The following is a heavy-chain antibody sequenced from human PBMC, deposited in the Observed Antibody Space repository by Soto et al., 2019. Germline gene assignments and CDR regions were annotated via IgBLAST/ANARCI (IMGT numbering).Heavy chain of an antibody. J-gene: IGHJ2*01. D-gene: IGHD1-26*01. Sequence: QVQLVQSGAEVKKPGASVKVSCKTSGYTFSIYGISWVRQAPGQGLEWMGWISAYNGNTKYAQKLQGRGTVTTDTSTSRAYMELRSLRSDDTAVYYCARDLSGGTDPWFFDLWGRGTPVTVSS. V-gene: IGHV1-18*01. CDR2: ISAYNGNT. CDR1: GYTFSIYG. CDR3: ARDLSGGTDPWFFDL.